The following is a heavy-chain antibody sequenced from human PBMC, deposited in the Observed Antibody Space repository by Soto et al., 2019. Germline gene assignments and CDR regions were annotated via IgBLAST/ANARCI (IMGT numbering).Heavy chain of an antibody. CDR3: AKGPYDSSGYYPSY. J-gene: IGHJ4*02. CDR2: ISYDGSNK. Sequence: QVQLVESGGGVVQPGRSLRLSCAASGFTFSSYGMHWVRQAPGKGLEWVAVISYDGSNKYYADSVKGRFTISRDNSKNTLYLQMNSLRAEVTAVYYCAKGPYDSSGYYPSYWGQGTLVTVSS. CDR1: GFTFSSYG. D-gene: IGHD3-22*01. V-gene: IGHV3-30*18.